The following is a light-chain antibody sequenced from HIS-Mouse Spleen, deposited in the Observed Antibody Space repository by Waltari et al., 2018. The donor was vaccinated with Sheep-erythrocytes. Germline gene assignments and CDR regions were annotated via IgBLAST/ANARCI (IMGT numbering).Light chain of an antibody. Sequence: QSALTQPASVSGSPGQSIPIPCPGTSSDVGSYTLVSWYQQHPGKAPKLMIYDVSKRPSGVPDRFSGSKSGNTASLTISGLQAEDEADYYCCSYAGSYNHVFATGTKVTVL. J-gene: IGLJ1*01. CDR2: DVS. CDR3: CSYAGSYNHV. V-gene: IGLV2-23*02. CDR1: SSDVGSYTL.